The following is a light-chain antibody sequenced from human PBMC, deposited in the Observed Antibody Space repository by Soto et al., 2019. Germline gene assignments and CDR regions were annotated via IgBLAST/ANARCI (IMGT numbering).Light chain of an antibody. CDR2: DAS. CDR1: KTVRNNY. Sequence: EFVFTQSPGALSLSPWERASSPFMARKTVRNNYLAWYQQKPGKAPRLLIYDASSRATGIPDRFSGGGSGTDFTLTISRLEPEDFAVYYCQQYGSSPWTFGQGTKVDIK. J-gene: IGKJ1*01. V-gene: IGKV3-20*01. CDR3: QQYGSSPWT.